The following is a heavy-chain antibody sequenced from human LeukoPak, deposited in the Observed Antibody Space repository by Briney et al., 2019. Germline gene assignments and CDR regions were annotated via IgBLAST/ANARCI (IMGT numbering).Heavy chain of an antibody. J-gene: IGHJ4*02. CDR1: GFTFSNSA. D-gene: IGHD2-21*01. CDR2: ISYDGSNK. CDR3: AKPPPRAYCGGDCYTVDY. V-gene: IGHV3-30-3*01. Sequence: GGSLRLSCAASGFTFSNSAMHWVRQAPGKGLEWVAVISYDGSNKYYADSVKGRFTISRDNSKNTLYLQMNSLRAEDTAVYYCAKPPPRAYCGGDCYTVDYWGQGTLVTVSS.